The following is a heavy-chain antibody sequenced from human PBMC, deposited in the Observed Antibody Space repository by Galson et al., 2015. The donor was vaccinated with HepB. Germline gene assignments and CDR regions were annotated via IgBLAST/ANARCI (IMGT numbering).Heavy chain of an antibody. D-gene: IGHD2-15*01. Sequence: SLRLSCAASGFTSSSYGMHWVRQAPGKGLEWVAVISYDGSNKYYADSVKGRFTISRDNSKNTLYLQMNSLRAEDTAVYYRAKRAGGVVALDYWGQGTLVTVSS. V-gene: IGHV3-30*18. CDR1: GFTSSSYG. CDR2: ISYDGSNK. CDR3: AKRAGGVVALDY. J-gene: IGHJ4*02.